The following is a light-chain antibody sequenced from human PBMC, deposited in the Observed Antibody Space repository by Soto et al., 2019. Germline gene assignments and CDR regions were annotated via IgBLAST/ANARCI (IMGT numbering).Light chain of an antibody. CDR2: EVN. CDR1: SSDVGFYNY. Sequence: QSVLPQPPSASGSPGQSVIISCTGTSSDVGFYNYVSWYQHHPGKAPKLIIYEVNTRPSGVPYRFSGSKSGNSASLTVSGLQAEDEADYYCCSYAGRNDLVFGTGTKLTVL. CDR3: CSYAGRNDLV. J-gene: IGLJ1*01. V-gene: IGLV2-8*01.